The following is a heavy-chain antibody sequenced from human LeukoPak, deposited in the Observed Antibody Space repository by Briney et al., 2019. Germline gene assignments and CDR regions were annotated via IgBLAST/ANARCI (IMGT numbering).Heavy chain of an antibody. Sequence: ASVKVSCKASVYTFTSYDINWVRQATGQGLEWMGWMNPNSGNTGYAQKFQGRVTMTRNTSISTAYMELSSLRSEDTAVYYCVKLSLGYSSGWSKGGTWSQGTLVTVSS. V-gene: IGHV1-8*01. CDR2: MNPNSGNT. CDR1: VYTFTSYD. J-gene: IGHJ5*02. D-gene: IGHD6-19*01. CDR3: VKLSLGYSSGWSKGGT.